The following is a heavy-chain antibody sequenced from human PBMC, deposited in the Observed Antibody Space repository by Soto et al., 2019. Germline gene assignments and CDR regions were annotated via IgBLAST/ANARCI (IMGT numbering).Heavy chain of an antibody. CDR1: GFTFSSYW. J-gene: IGHJ3*02. V-gene: IGHV3-74*01. CDR3: ARVNSGSYYGGDAFDM. CDR2: INSDGSST. Sequence: GGSLRLSCAASGFTFSSYWMHWVRQAPGKGLVWVSRINSDGSSTSYADSVKGRFTISRDNAKNTLYLQMNSLRAEDTAVYYCARVNSGSYYGGDAFDMWGQGTMVNVS. D-gene: IGHD1-26*01.